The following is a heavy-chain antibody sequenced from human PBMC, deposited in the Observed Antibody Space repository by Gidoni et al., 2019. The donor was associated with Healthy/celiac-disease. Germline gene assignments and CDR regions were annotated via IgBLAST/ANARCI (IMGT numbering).Heavy chain of an antibody. V-gene: IGHV4-34*01. CDR3: ASREGGSGSYRDAFDI. J-gene: IGHJ3*02. Sequence: QVQLQQWGAGLLKPSETLSPTCAVYGGSFSGYYWSWIRQPPGQGLEWIGEINHSGSTNYNPSLQSRVTISVDTAKNQFALKLSSVTAADTAVYYCASREGGSGSYRDAFDIWGQGTMVTVSS. CDR2: INHSGST. CDR1: GGSFSGYY. D-gene: IGHD3-10*01.